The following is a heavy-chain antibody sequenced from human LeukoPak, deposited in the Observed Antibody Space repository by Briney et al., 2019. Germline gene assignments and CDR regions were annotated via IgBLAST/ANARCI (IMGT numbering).Heavy chain of an antibody. CDR2: ISGSGGST. V-gene: IGHV3-23*01. J-gene: IGHJ4*02. CDR3: AKLRAVVVPAASDY. D-gene: IGHD2-2*01. Sequence: QPGGSLRLSCAASGFTFSSYAMSWVRQAPGKGLEWVSAISGSGGSTYYADSVKGRFTISRDNSKNTLYLQMNSLRAKDTAVYYCAKLRAVVVPAASDYWGQGTLVTVSS. CDR1: GFTFSSYA.